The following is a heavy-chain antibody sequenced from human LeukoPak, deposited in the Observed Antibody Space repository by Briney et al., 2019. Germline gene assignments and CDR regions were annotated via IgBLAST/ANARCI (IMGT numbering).Heavy chain of an antibody. CDR3: ARALPAAGPTFDY. V-gene: IGHV1-2*02. J-gene: IGHJ4*02. CDR2: INPNSGGT. Sequence: WVRQAXXXGLEWXGWINPNSGGTNYAQKFHGRVTMARDTSISTAYMELSRLRSDDTAVYYCARALPAAGPTFDYWGQGTLVTVSS. D-gene: IGHD6-13*01.